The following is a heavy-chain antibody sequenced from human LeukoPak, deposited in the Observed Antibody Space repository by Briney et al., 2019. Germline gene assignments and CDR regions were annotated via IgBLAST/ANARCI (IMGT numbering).Heavy chain of an antibody. V-gene: IGHV3-9*01. J-gene: IGHJ4*02. Sequence: GGSLRLSCAASGFTFDDYAMHWVRQAPGKGLEWVSGISWNSGSIGYADSVKGRFTISRDNAKNSLYLQMNSLRAEDTALYYCAKDAYYDFWSGYIHDWDQGTLVTVSS. CDR1: GFTFDDYA. D-gene: IGHD3-3*01. CDR2: ISWNSGSI. CDR3: AKDAYYDFWSGYIHD.